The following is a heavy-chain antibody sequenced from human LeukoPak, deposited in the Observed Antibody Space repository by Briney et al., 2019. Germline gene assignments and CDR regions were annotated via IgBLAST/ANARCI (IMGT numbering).Heavy chain of an antibody. CDR1: GFTFSSYA. CDR2: MSGSGSST. CDR3: AKRLVGCSGLYNIDY. V-gene: IGHV3-23*01. J-gene: IGHJ4*02. D-gene: IGHD6-19*01. Sequence: GGSLRLSCAASGFTFSSYAMSWVRQAPGKGLEWVSAMSGSGSSTYYADSVKGRFTISRDNSKNTVYLQMNSLRAEDTAVYYCAKRLVGCSGLYNIDYWGQGTQVTVSS.